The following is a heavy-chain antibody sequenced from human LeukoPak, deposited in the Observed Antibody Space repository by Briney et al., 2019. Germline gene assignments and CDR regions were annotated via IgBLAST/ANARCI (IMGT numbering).Heavy chain of an antibody. CDR3: ARHYHYGSGSYMPFHI. CDR1: SGSISSSTHY. V-gene: IGHV4-39*01. CDR2: IYFSWNT. J-gene: IGHJ3*02. Sequence: SETLSLTCTVSSGSISSSTHYWGWIRQPPGKGLEWIRSIYFSWNTFYNTSLKSRVTISVDTSKDLISLKLSSVTAADTAVYYCARHYHYGSGSYMPFHIWGQGTMVTVSS. D-gene: IGHD3-10*01.